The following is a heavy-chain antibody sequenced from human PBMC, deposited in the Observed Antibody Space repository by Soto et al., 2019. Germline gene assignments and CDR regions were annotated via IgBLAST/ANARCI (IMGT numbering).Heavy chain of an antibody. D-gene: IGHD3-16*02. CDR1: GGTFSSYA. CDR3: ARVKAYYDYVWGSYRNNWFDP. Sequence: SVKVSCKASGGTFSSYAISWVRQAPGQGLEWMGGIIPIFGTANYAQKFQGRVTITADESTSTAYMELSSLRSEDTAVYYCARVKAYYDYVWGSYRNNWFDPWGQGTLVTVSS. V-gene: IGHV1-69*13. CDR2: IIPIFGTA. J-gene: IGHJ5*02.